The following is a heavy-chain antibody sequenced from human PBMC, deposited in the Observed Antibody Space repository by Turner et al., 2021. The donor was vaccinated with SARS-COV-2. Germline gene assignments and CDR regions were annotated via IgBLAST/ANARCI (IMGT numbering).Heavy chain of an antibody. D-gene: IGHD1-26*01. J-gene: IGHJ4*02. CDR1: GYTLTELS. Sequence: QVQLVQSGAEVKKPGASVKVSCKVSGYTLTELSMHWVRQAPGKGLEWMGIINPSGGSTSYAQKFQGRVTMTRDTSTSTVYMELSSLRSEDTAVYYCARGDSGSWGPFDYWGQGTLVTVSS. CDR2: INPSGGST. CDR3: ARGDSGSWGPFDY. V-gene: IGHV1-46*01.